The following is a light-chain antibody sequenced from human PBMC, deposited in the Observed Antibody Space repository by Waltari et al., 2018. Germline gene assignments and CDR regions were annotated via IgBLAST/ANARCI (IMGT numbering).Light chain of an antibody. CDR2: DTS. V-gene: IGKV3-20*01. CDR1: QSVGRA. CDR3: QMYVRLPVT. J-gene: IGKJ1*01. Sequence: EIVLTQSPGTLALSPGERATLSCRASQSVGRALAWYQQKPGQAPRLLIYDTSTRATGIPDRFSGSGSGTDFRLTISRVEPEDFAVYYCQMYVRLPVTFGQGTKVEVK.